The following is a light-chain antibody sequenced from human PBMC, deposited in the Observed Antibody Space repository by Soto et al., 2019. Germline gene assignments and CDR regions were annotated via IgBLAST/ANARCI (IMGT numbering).Light chain of an antibody. Sequence: EIVMTQSPATLSVSPGERATLSCRASQSVNRNLAWYQQKPGQAPRLLMYGASTRATGIPARFSGSGSGTEFTLTISSLQPEDFAVYDCQEYDNWLTWTGXQGTKVDIK. V-gene: IGKV3D-15*01. CDR2: GAS. CDR3: QEYDNWLTWT. CDR1: QSVNRN. J-gene: IGKJ1*01.